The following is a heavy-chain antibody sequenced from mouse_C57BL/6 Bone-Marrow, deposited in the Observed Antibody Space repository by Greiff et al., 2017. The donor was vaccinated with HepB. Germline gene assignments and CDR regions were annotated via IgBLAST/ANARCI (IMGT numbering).Heavy chain of an antibody. Sequence: QVQLQQSGTELVKPGASVKLSCKASGYTFTSYWMHWVKQRPGQGLEWIGNINPSNGGTNYNEKFKSKATLTVDKSSSTAYMQLSSLTSEDSAVYYCARWGTTVVATDYYAMDYWGQGTSVTVSS. CDR1: GYTFTSYW. V-gene: IGHV1-53*01. J-gene: IGHJ4*01. CDR2: INPSNGGT. D-gene: IGHD1-1*01. CDR3: ARWGTTVVATDYYAMDY.